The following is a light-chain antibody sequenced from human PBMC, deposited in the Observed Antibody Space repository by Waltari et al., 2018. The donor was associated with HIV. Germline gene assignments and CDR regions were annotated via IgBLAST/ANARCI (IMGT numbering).Light chain of an antibody. CDR3: QSYDSSLSGVV. V-gene: IGLV1-40*01. CDR2: ANI. Sequence: QSLLTQPPSVSGAPGQEVTISCTGSSSNIGAGYPVHWYQQVPGTAPKLLISANINRPSGVPDRFSGSKSGTSASLAITGLQAEDEADYYCQSYDSSLSGVVFGGGTKLTVL. J-gene: IGLJ2*01. CDR1: SSNIGAGYP.